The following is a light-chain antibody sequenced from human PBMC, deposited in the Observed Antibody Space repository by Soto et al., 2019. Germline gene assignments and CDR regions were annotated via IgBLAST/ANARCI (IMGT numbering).Light chain of an antibody. CDR1: QGIIDY. V-gene: IGKV1-27*01. J-gene: IGKJ1*01. CDR2: AAS. CDR3: QKYNSAPRT. Sequence: DIQMTQSPSSLAASVGDRVTITCRASQGIIDYLAWYQQKPGKAPKLLIYAASTLQSGVPSRFSGSGAETDFTLTITSLQPEDVATYYCQKYNSAPRTFGQGTKVEIK.